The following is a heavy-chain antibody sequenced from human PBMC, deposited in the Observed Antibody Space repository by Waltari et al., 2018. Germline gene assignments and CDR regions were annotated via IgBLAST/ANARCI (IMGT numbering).Heavy chain of an antibody. CDR2: IYSGGSA. V-gene: IGHV3-53*01. CDR3: ARGHRGSRPL. Sequence: EVRLVESGGDLVQPGGSLRLSCAASGFPVSSDSMNWRRQAPGKGLEWVSVIYSGGSANDTDSVKGRFIVSRDNSRNTLYLQMNGLRADDTAIYYCARGHRGSRPLWGQGTLVTVSS. J-gene: IGHJ4*02. D-gene: IGHD3-10*01. CDR1: GFPVSSDS.